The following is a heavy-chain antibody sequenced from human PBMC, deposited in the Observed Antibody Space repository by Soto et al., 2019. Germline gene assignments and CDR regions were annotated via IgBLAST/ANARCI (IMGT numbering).Heavy chain of an antibody. CDR1: GGSIISSSYY. D-gene: IGHD7-27*01. Sequence: PSETLSLTCTVSGGSIISSSYYWGWIRQPPGKGLEWIGSIYYSGSTYYNPSLKSRVTISVDTSKNQFSLKLSSVTAADTAVYYCARPSNRGIDYWGQGTLVTVSS. CDR2: IYYSGST. CDR3: ARPSNRGIDY. V-gene: IGHV4-39*01. J-gene: IGHJ4*02.